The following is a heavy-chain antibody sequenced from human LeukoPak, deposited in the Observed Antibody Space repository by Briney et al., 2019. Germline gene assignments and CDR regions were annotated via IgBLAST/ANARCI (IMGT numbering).Heavy chain of an antibody. CDR1: GYTFTSYY. J-gene: IGHJ5*02. CDR3: ARVGSHSSGANWFDP. D-gene: IGHD3-22*01. CDR2: INPSGGRT. V-gene: IGHV1-46*01. Sequence: ASVKVSCKASGYTFTSYYMHWVRQAPGQGLEWMGIINPSGGRTSYAQKFQGRVTMTRDTSTSTVYMELSSLRSEDTAVYYCARVGSHSSGANWFDPWGQGTLVTVSS.